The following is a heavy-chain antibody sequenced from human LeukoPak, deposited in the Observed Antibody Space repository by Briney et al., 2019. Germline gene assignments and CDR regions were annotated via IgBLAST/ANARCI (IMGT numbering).Heavy chain of an antibody. V-gene: IGHV3-21*01. Sequence: GGSLRLSCTASGFTFSSHSMNWVRQAPGKGLEWVSSISSSSSYIYYADSVKGRFTISRDNAENSLYLQMNSLRAEDTAVYYCAGLYSSGWYGPWGQGTLVTVSS. CDR2: ISSSSSYI. D-gene: IGHD6-19*01. J-gene: IGHJ5*02. CDR1: GFTFSSHS. CDR3: AGLYSSGWYGP.